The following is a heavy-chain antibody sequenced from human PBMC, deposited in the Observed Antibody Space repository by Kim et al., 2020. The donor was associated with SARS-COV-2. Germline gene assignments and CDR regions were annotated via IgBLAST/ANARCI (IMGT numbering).Heavy chain of an antibody. V-gene: IGHV3-33*01. Sequence: GGSLRLSCATSGFTFSAYGMHWVRQAPGKGLDWVAGIWIDGNYKYYSDSVKGRFTISRDNSNNTLYLQMHSLTAEDTAVYYCARDVRSCYFDYWGQGTLVTVSS. D-gene: IGHD3-10*02. J-gene: IGHJ4*02. CDR1: GFTFSAYG. CDR3: ARDVRSCYFDY. CDR2: IWIDGNYK.